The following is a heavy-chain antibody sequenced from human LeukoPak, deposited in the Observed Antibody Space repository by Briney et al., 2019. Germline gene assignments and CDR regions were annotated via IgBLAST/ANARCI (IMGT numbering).Heavy chain of an antibody. Sequence: PGGSLRLSCAASGFTFRTYWMSWVRQAPGKGLEWVASINQGGSETYYVESVEGRFTISRDNAMNSFFLQMNSLRAEDTAVYYCARLIGDRTIYDYWGQGTLVTVSS. CDR3: ARLIGDRTIYDY. CDR1: GFTFRTYW. V-gene: IGHV3-7*01. J-gene: IGHJ4*02. CDR2: INQGGSET. D-gene: IGHD6-6*01.